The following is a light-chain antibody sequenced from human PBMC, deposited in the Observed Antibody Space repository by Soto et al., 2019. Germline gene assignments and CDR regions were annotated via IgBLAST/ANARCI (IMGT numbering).Light chain of an antibody. Sequence: AIRMTQSPSSLSASTGDRVTITCRASQGISSYLAWYQQKPGKAPKLLTYAASTVQSGVPSRFSGSGSGTDFTLTVSWLQSEDFATYYCEQYYSYPMYTFGQGTKLEIK. CDR1: QGISSY. J-gene: IGKJ2*01. CDR2: AAS. CDR3: EQYYSYPMYT. V-gene: IGKV1-8*01.